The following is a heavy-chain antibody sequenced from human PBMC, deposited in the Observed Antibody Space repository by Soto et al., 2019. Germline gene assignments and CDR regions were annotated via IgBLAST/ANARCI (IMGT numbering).Heavy chain of an antibody. CDR3: ARHVNLPLVGTGFDS. J-gene: IGHJ4*02. V-gene: IGHV4-59*08. CDR1: GASILGYY. CDR2: IYNIGST. D-gene: IGHD6-19*01. Sequence: SATLSLTCTVAGASILGYYWSCLRQPPGKGLEWIGYIYNIGSTNYNPSLRSRVTMSIDTSQEQFSLKLSSVTATDTAVYYCARHVNLPLVGTGFDSWGRGTLVTVS.